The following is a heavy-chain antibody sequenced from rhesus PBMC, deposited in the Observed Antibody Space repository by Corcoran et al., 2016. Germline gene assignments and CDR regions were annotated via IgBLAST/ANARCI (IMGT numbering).Heavy chain of an antibody. CDR1: GLTFSSYG. D-gene: IGHD4-29*01. J-gene: IGHJ4*01. CDR3: AEGPSLRYPSYYFDY. CDR2: ISYEGSKK. V-gene: IGHV3-54*02. Sequence: EVQLVESGGGLAQPGGSLRRSCAGSGLTFSSYGMHWARQAPGKGLEWVAFISYEGSKKSYADSVKDRFTISKTKSKNTRSLQMNSLRAENTAVNCCAEGPSLRYPSYYFDYWGQGVLVTVSS.